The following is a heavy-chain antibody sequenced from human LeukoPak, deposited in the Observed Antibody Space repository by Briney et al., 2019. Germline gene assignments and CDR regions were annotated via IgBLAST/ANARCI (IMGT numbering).Heavy chain of an antibody. CDR1: GGSISSYY. D-gene: IGHD6-13*01. CDR3: ARGGSSWSMRGDYFDY. J-gene: IGHJ4*02. Sequence: SETLSLTCTVSGGSISSYYWSWIRQPPGKGLEWIGYIYYSGSTNYNPSLKSRVTISVDTSKNQFSLKLSSVTAADTAVYYCARGGSSWSMRGDYFDYWGQGTLVTVSS. V-gene: IGHV4-59*01. CDR2: IYYSGST.